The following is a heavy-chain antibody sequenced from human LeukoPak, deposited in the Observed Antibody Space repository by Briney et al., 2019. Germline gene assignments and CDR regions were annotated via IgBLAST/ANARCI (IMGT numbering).Heavy chain of an antibody. CDR2: IWFDGSNI. D-gene: IGHD6-19*01. Sequence: PGRSLRLSCAASGFTFSSYTMHWVRRAPGKGLEWVTSIWFDGSNIHYADSVKGRVIISRDNSKSALYLQMNSLRAEDTAIYYCARDSLPMAVTGPFDHWGQGALVTVSS. J-gene: IGHJ4*02. CDR3: ARDSLPMAVTGPFDH. V-gene: IGHV3-33*08. CDR1: GFTFSSYT.